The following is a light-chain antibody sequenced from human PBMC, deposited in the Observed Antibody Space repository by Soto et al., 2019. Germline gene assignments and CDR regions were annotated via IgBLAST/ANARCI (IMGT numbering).Light chain of an antibody. CDR1: SSDVGGYNY. CDR3: SSYTSSVYV. CDR2: EVR. V-gene: IGLV2-14*01. Sequence: QSVLTQPASVSGSPGQSITISCTGTSSDVGGYNYVSWYQQHPGKAPKLMICEVRNRPSGVSNRLSGSKSGNTASLTIPGLQAEDEADYYCSSYTSSVYVFGTGTKVTVL. J-gene: IGLJ1*01.